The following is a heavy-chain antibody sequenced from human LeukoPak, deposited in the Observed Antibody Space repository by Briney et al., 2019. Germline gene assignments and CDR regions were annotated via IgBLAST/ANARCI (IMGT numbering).Heavy chain of an antibody. D-gene: IGHD3-10*01. CDR3: ARDLRKWFGEFNYYMDV. CDR2: IYYSGST. CDR1: GGSISSSSYY. V-gene: IGHV4-39*07. Sequence: SETLSLTCTVSGGSISSSSYYWGWIRQPPGKGLEWIGSIYYSGSTYYNPSLKSRVTISVDTSKNQFSLKLSSVTAADTAVYYCARDLRKWFGEFNYYMDVWGKGTTVTVSS. J-gene: IGHJ6*03.